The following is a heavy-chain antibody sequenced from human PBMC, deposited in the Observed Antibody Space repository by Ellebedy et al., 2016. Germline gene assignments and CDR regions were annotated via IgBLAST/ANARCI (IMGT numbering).Heavy chain of an antibody. J-gene: IGHJ5*02. Sequence: SETLSLTXSVSGSSISSDYFWGWIRQPPGKGLEWIASFYRSGSTYYNSSLKSRVTISVDTSRNQFSLKLSSVTAADTAVYYCARDGTNYYGYGAFDLWGQGTLVTVSS. CDR2: FYRSGST. D-gene: IGHD5-12*01. CDR1: GSSISSDYF. V-gene: IGHV4-38-2*02. CDR3: ARDGTNYYGYGAFDL.